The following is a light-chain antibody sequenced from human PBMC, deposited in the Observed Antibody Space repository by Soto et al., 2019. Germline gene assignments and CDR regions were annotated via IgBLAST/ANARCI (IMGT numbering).Light chain of an antibody. CDR2: SDV. CDR3: QVCDSTTDHVV. CDR1: NIGTKS. V-gene: IGLV3-21*01. J-gene: IGLJ2*01. Sequence: SYELTQPPSVSVAPGKTARITCGGYNIGTKSVHWCQQMPGQAPVLVIYSDVDRPSGIPERFSGSNSGNTATLTISRVEAGDEADYYCQVCDSTTDHVVFGGGTKLTVL.